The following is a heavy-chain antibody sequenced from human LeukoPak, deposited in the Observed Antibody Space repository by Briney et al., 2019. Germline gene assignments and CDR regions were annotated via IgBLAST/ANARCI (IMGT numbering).Heavy chain of an antibody. V-gene: IGHV3-11*06. CDR2: ISSSSSYT. Sequence: GGSLRLSCAASGFTFSDYYMSWIRQAPGKGLEWVSYISSSSSYTNYADSAKGRFTISRDNAKNSLYLQMNSLRAEDTAVYYCASGRYSNYFDYWGQGTLVTVSS. J-gene: IGHJ4*02. CDR1: GFTFSDYY. D-gene: IGHD4-11*01. CDR3: ASGRYSNYFDY.